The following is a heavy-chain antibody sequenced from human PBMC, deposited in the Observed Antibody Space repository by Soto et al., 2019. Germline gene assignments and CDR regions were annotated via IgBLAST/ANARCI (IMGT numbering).Heavy chain of an antibody. CDR3: ARSYDGSGYYFFFDY. J-gene: IGHJ4*02. Sequence: ASVKVSCKASGYTFTSYGTSWVRQAPGQGLEWMGWISAYNGNTNYAQKLRGRVTMTTDTSTSTAYMELRSLRSDDTAVYYCARSYDGSGYYFFFDYWGQGTLVTVS. D-gene: IGHD3-22*01. CDR1: GYTFTSYG. V-gene: IGHV1-18*01. CDR2: ISAYNGNT.